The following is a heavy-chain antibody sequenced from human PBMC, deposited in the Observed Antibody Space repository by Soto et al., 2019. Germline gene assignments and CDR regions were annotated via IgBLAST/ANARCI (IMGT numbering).Heavy chain of an antibody. CDR2: IYATGTT. D-gene: IGHD6-19*01. CDR3: ARMYSSGSGWFHP. J-gene: IGHJ5*02. CDR1: GASISGFY. V-gene: IGHV4-4*07. Sequence: PSETLSLTCTVSGASISGFYWSWIRKSAGKGLEWIGRIYATGTTDYNPSLKSRVMMSVDTSSNQFSMSLTSVTAADTARYYCARMYSSGSGWFHPWGQGTLVTVSS.